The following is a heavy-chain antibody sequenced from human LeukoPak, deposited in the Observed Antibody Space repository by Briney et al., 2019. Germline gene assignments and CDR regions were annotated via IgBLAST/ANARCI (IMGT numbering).Heavy chain of an antibody. J-gene: IGHJ2*01. V-gene: IGHV4-59*01. D-gene: IGHD6-13*01. CDR2: IFYSGGA. Sequence: PSETLSLTCTVSGGSIRSYYWSWIRQPPGKGLEWIGYIFYSGGANYNPSLKSRVTISVDTSKSQFSLKLTSVTAADTAVYYCARVYYSNSYDYWYFDLWGRGTLVTVSS. CDR1: GGSIRSYY. CDR3: ARVYYSNSYDYWYFDL.